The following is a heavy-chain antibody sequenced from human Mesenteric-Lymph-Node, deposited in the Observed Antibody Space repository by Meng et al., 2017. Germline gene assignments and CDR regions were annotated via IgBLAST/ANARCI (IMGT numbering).Heavy chain of an antibody. V-gene: IGHV4-4*02. Sequence: QVQLQESGPGLGKPSGTRALTWDVSGGSIRNDQWWSWVRQAPGKGLEWIGEIYHSGRTNYNPSVKSRVIISIDTSKNQFSLNLRSVTAADTAVYYCARVSSGWDYFDYWGQGTLVTVSS. J-gene: IGHJ4*02. CDR1: GGSIRNDQW. CDR2: IYHSGRT. D-gene: IGHD6-19*01. CDR3: ARVSSGWDYFDY.